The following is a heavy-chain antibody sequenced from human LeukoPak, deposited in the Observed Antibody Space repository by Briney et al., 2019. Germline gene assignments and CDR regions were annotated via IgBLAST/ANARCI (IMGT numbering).Heavy chain of an antibody. CDR3: ARGGVWELLDY. J-gene: IGHJ4*02. Sequence: SGTLSLTCAVSGGSISSSNWWTWVRQPPGKGLEWIGEIYHSGSTNYNPSLKSRVTLSLDTSKNQFSLKLSSVTAADTAVYYCARGGVWELLDYWGQGTLVTVSS. CDR1: GGSISSSNW. CDR2: IYHSGST. D-gene: IGHD1-26*01. V-gene: IGHV4-4*02.